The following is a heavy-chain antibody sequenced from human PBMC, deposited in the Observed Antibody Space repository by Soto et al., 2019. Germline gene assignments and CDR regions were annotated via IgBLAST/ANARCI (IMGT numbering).Heavy chain of an antibody. D-gene: IGHD4-17*01. Sequence: QVQLVESGGGGFKLGRSLSLPCAASGSPLGNFGRHWSARAPATGLGWWELISYDGSNKWSADSVKGRFTISRDNSKNTLYLQMSSLRAEDTVYYCAIHPRLRWCLRLILFVVFDFWGQGTLVTVSS. J-gene: IGHJ4*02. CDR3: AIHPRLRWCLRLILFVVFDF. CDR1: GSPLGNFG. CDR2: ISYDGSNK. V-gene: IGHV3-30*03.